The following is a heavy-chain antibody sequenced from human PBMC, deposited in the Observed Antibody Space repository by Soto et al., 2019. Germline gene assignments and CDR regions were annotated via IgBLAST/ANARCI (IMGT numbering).Heavy chain of an antibody. CDR2: IFHSGVT. D-gene: IGHD3-16*01. CDR3: ASLLGGGDAYNHLDS. J-gene: IGHJ4*02. Sequence: SETLSLTCTVSGVSIRGHYWSWIRQPPGKRLEWVGYIFHSGVTNYNPSLQSRITMSVDMSKNQFSLNLSSVTAADTAVYYCASLLGGGDAYNHLDSWGKGTLVTVSS. V-gene: IGHV4-59*11. CDR1: GVSIRGHY.